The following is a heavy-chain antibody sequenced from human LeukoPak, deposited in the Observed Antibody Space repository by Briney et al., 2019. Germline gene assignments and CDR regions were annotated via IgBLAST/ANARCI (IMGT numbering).Heavy chain of an antibody. CDR2: IIPIFGTA. D-gene: IGHD5-18*01. V-gene: IGHV1-69*06. J-gene: IGHJ5*02. CDR1: GYTFTSYY. Sequence: APVKVSCKASGYTFTSYYMHWVRQAPGQGLEWMGGIIPIFGTANYAQKFQGRVTITADKSTSTAYMELSSLRSEDTAVYYCARAGDSYGFDPWGQGTLVTVSS. CDR3: ARAGDSYGFDP.